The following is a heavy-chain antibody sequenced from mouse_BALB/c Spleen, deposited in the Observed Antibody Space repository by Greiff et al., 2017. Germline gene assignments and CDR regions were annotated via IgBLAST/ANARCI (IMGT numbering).Heavy chain of an antibody. CDR3: ARSPNWDLSFDY. V-gene: IGHV1-4*02. Sequence: VMLVESAAELARPGASVKMSCKASGYTFTSYTMHWVKQRPGQGLEWIGYINPSSGYTEYNQKFKEKTTLTADKSSSTAYMQLSSLTSEDAAVYYCARSPNWDLSFDYWGQGTTLTVSS. CDR2: INPSSGYT. CDR1: GYTFTSYT. J-gene: IGHJ2*01. D-gene: IGHD4-1*01.